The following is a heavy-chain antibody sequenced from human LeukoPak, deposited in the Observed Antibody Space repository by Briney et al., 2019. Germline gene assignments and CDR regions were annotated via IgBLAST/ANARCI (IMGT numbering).Heavy chain of an antibody. CDR1: GFTFSSYS. Sequence: GGSLRLSCAASGFTFSSYSMNWVRQAPGKGLEWVSSISSSSSYIYYADSVKGRFTISRDNAKNSLYLQMNSLRAEDTAVYYCAKSNSDYRIGSVSSDYWGQGTLVAVSS. V-gene: IGHV3-21*04. J-gene: IGHJ4*02. D-gene: IGHD3-16*01. CDR3: AKSNSDYRIGSVSSDY. CDR2: ISSSSSYI.